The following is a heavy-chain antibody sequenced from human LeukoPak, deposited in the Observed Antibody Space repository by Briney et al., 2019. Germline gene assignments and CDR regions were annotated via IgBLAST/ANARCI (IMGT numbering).Heavy chain of an antibody. CDR2: ISGSGGST. Sequence: PGGSLRLSCAASGFTFSSYAMSWVRQAPGKGLEWVSAISGSGGSTYYADSVKGQFTISRDNSKNTLYLQTNSLRAEDTAVYYCAKGPFYDILTGYWFDPWGQGTLVTVSS. CDR3: AKGPFYDILTGYWFDP. J-gene: IGHJ5*02. CDR1: GFTFSSYA. D-gene: IGHD3-9*01. V-gene: IGHV3-23*01.